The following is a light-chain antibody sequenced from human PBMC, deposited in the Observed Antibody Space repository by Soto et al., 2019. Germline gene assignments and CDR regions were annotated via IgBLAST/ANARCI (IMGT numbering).Light chain of an antibody. CDR1: SGDVAAYKY. CDR3: SSFAGSLYV. CDR2: DVS. V-gene: IGLV2-11*01. J-gene: IGLJ1*01. Sequence: QSVLTQPRSVSGSPGQSVTISCTGTSGDVAAYKYVSWYQQHPGKAPRLMIYDVSQRPSGVPDRFSGSKSGNTASLTISGLLAEDDADYYCSSFAGSLYVFGAGTKVTVL.